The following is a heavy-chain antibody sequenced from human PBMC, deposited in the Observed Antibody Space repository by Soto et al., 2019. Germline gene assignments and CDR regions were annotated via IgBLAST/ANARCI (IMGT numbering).Heavy chain of an antibody. D-gene: IGHD3-3*01. CDR2: IYYSGST. Sequence: SETLSLTCTVSGGSISSGDYYWSWIRQPPGKGLEWIGYIYYSGSTYYNPSLKSRVTISVDTSKNQFSLKLSSVTAADTAVYYCAREVNDFWSGFVDYWGQGTLVTVSS. J-gene: IGHJ4*02. V-gene: IGHV4-30-4*01. CDR3: AREVNDFWSGFVDY. CDR1: GGSISSGDYY.